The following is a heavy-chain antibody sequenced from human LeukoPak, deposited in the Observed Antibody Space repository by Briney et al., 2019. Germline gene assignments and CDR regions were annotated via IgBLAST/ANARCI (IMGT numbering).Heavy chain of an antibody. Sequence: ASVKVSCKASGYTFTSYGISWVRQAPGQGLEWMGWISAYNGNTNYAQKLQGRVTMTTDTSTSTAFMELRSLRSDDTAVYYCARARYHAFRGVASDIWGQGTMVTVSS. V-gene: IGHV1-18*01. CDR1: GYTFTSYG. CDR3: ARARYHAFRGVASDI. CDR2: ISAYNGNT. D-gene: IGHD3-10*01. J-gene: IGHJ3*02.